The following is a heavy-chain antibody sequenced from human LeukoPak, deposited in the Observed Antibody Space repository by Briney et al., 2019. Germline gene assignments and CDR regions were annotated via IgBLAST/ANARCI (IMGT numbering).Heavy chain of an antibody. V-gene: IGHV3-23*01. CDR3: AKMEGQRLYDYCMDV. D-gene: IGHD3-3*01. Sequence: PGRSLGLSCTGSGFAFGVYAMSWFRQAPGKGLEWVSAMSGSGYYTYYVESVKGRFTISRDNSKNTLYLHMNSLRADDTAVYYCAKMEGQRLYDYCMDVWGRGTTVTVSS. J-gene: IGHJ6*03. CDR2: MSGSGYYT. CDR1: GFAFGVYA.